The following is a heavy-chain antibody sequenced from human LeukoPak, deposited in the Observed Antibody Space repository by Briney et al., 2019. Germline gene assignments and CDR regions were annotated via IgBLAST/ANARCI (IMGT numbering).Heavy chain of an antibody. V-gene: IGHV4-61*02. CDR1: GGSISSSSYY. D-gene: IGHD3-22*01. Sequence: SETLSLTCTVSGGSISSSSYYWSWIRQPAGKGLEWIGRIYSSGSTTYNPSLKSRVTISVDTSKNQFSLKLSSVTAADTAVYYCASTLHYYDRSGYYLYYFDYWGQGTLVTVSS. CDR3: ASTLHYYDRSGYYLYYFDY. CDR2: IYSSGST. J-gene: IGHJ4*02.